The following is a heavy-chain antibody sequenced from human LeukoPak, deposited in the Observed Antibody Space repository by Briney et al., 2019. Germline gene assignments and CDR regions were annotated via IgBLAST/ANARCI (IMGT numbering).Heavy chain of an antibody. CDR1: GGSISSYY. CDR2: IYTSGST. CDR3: ARQNSWDYDSSLKN. D-gene: IGHD3-22*01. Sequence: PSDTLSLTCTVSGGSISSYYWSRIRQPAGKGLEWIGRIYTSGSTNYNPSLKSRVTMSVDTSKNQFSLKLSSVTAADTAVYYCARQNSWDYDSSLKNWGPGTLVTVSS. V-gene: IGHV4-4*07. J-gene: IGHJ4*02.